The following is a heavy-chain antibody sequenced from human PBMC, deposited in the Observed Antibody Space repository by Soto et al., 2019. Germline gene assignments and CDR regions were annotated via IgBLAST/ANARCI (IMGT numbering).Heavy chain of an antibody. V-gene: IGHV3-48*03. CDR2: ISISGGTI. CDR3: AREDDSGGYRFGL. CDR1: GFTFSAYE. J-gene: IGHJ5*02. Sequence: EVQLVESGGALVQPGGSLRLSCAASGFTFSAYEFIWVRQAPGRGLEWISYISISGGTIYYAESVKGRFTISRDSPQKSVFLQMNSLRAEDTALYYCAREDDSGGYRFGLWGQGTLVTVSS. D-gene: IGHD3-22*01.